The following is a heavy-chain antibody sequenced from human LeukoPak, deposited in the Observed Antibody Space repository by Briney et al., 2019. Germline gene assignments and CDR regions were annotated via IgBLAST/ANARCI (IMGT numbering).Heavy chain of an antibody. Sequence: GGSLRLSCAASGFTFSRYGMHWVRQAPGKGLEWVAVIWSDGSNKYYADSVKGRFTISRDNSKKTLSLQMNSLRAEDTAIYHCGRETGLRTFDYWGQGTLVTVSS. CDR3: GRETGLRTFDY. V-gene: IGHV3-33*08. J-gene: IGHJ4*02. CDR1: GFTFSRYG. D-gene: IGHD4-17*01. CDR2: IWSDGSNK.